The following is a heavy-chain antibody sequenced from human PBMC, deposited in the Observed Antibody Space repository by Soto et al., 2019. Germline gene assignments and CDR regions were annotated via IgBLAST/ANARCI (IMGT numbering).Heavy chain of an antibody. V-gene: IGHV3-33*01. CDR3: TRDPYGGSRYYVAS. CDR2: IWYDVSNK. J-gene: IGHJ5*02. CDR1: GFSFSNYA. Sequence: GGSLRLSCAASGFSFSNYAMHWVRQAPGKGLEWVAVIWYDVSNKYYADSVKGRFTISKDNSQTTVYLQMNSLRAEDSAVYYCTRDPYGGSRYYVASWGLVSQLTGS. D-gene: IGHD3-10*02.